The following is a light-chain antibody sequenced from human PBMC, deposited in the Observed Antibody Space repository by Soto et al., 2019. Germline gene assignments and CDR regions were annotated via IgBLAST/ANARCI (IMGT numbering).Light chain of an antibody. CDR3: QYYDSSLSGSRGNVV. CDR1: SSNIGAGYD. Sequence: QSVLTQPPSVSGAPGQRVTISCTGSSSNIGAGYDVHWYQQLPGTAPKLLIYGNSNRPSGVPDRFSGSKSGTSASLAITGLQAEDEADYYCQYYDSSLSGSRGNVVFGGGTKLTVL. V-gene: IGLV1-40*01. J-gene: IGLJ2*01. CDR2: GNS.